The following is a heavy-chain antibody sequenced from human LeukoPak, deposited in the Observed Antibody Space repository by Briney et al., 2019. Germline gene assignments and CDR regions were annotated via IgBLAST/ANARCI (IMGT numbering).Heavy chain of an antibody. CDR2: IRSKTYGGTT. CDR1: GFTFGKDG. V-gene: IGHV3-49*04. D-gene: IGHD1-14*01. J-gene: IGHJ6*02. Sequence: GGSLRLSCTSSGFTFGKDGVSWVRQAPGKGLEWVGLIRSKTYGGTTEYAASVKGRFTVSRDDSKGVAYLQMNSLESEDTAVYYCGRDRVLTEPTPHYCAMDVWGQGTTVTDSS. CDR3: GRDRVLTEPTPHYCAMDV.